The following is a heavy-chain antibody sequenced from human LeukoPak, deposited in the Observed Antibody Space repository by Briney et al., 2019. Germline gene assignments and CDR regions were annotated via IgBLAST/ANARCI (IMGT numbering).Heavy chain of an antibody. CDR2: INHSGST. D-gene: IGHD6-13*01. CDR3: AGCPKQQLVSGWFDP. Sequence: SETLSLTCAVYGGSFSGYYWSWIRQPPGKGLEWIGEINHSGSTNYNPSLKSRVTISVDTPKNQFSLKLSSVTAADTAVYYCAGCPKQQLVSGWFDPWGQGTLVTVSS. CDR1: GGSFSGYY. J-gene: IGHJ5*02. V-gene: IGHV4-34*01.